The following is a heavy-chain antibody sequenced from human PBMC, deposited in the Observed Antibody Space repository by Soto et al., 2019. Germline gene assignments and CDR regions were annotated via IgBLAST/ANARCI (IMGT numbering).Heavy chain of an antibody. Sequence: GESLKISCKGSGYSFTSYWIGWVRQMPGKGLEWMGIIYPGDSDTRYSPSFQGQVTISADKSISTAYLQWSSLKASDTAMYYCARQVYDFWSGYYDDYYYYYMDVWGKGTTVTVSS. CDR1: GYSFTSYW. D-gene: IGHD3-3*01. J-gene: IGHJ6*03. CDR2: IYPGDSDT. V-gene: IGHV5-51*01. CDR3: ARQVYDFWSGYYDDYYYYYMDV.